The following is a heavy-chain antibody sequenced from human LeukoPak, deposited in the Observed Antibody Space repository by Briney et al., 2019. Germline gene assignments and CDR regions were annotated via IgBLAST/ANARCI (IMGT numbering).Heavy chain of an antibody. CDR3: ARYYDNSGYTAFDY. D-gene: IGHD3-22*01. CDR1: GGSISSYY. J-gene: IGHJ4*02. CDR2: IYSSGST. Sequence: SQTLSLTCTVSGGSISSYYWSWIRQSPGKGLEWIGHIYSSGSTNYNPSLKSRVTISIDTSKNQFSLKLSSVTAADTALYYCARYYDNSGYTAFDYWGRGTLVTVSS. V-gene: IGHV4-59*01.